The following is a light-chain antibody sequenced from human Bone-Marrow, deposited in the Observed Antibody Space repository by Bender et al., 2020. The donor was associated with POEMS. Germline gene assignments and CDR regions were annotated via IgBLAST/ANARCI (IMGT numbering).Light chain of an antibody. CDR2: KDS. V-gene: IGLV3-25*03. J-gene: IGLJ2*01. CDR3: QSADSSGTYPEV. Sequence: SFELAQPPSVSVSPGQTARITCSRDALPNQYFYWYQKKPGQAPVMVIYKDSERPSGITERFSGSSTGTTVTLTISGAQAEDEADYYCQSADSSGTYPEVFGGGTKLTVL. CDR1: ALPNQY.